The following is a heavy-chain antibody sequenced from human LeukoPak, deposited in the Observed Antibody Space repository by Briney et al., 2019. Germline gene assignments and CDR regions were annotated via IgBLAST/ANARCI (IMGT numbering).Heavy chain of an antibody. J-gene: IGHJ4*02. Sequence: SETLSLTCTVSGGSISSYYWSWIRQPPGKGLEWIGYIYASGSTNYNPSLKSRVTMSVDTSKNFFSLKLSSVTAADTAIYYCARHDLTHGYFLDCWGQGTLVTVSS. D-gene: IGHD3-22*01. V-gene: IGHV4-4*09. CDR2: IYASGST. CDR3: ARHDLTHGYFLDC. CDR1: GGSISSYY.